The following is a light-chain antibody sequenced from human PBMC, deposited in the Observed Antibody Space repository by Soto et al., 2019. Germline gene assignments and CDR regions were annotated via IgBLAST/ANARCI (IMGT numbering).Light chain of an antibody. V-gene: IGKV3-20*01. CDR2: GAS. CDR3: QQYGSSGT. CDR1: QSVSNNY. J-gene: IGKJ1*01. Sequence: EIVLTQSPATLSLSPGERAPLSCRASQSVSNNYLAWYQQKPGQAPRLLIYGASNRATGIPDRFSGSGSGTDFTLTISRLEPEDFAVYYCQQYGSSGTFGQGTKVDIK.